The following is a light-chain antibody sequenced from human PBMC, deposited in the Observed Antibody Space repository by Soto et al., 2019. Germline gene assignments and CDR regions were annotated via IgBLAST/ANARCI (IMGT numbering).Light chain of an antibody. CDR1: DSNIGSNS. Sequence: QSVLTQPPSASGTAGQVVTISCTGGDSNIGSNSVYWYQHLQRMAPKLLIFYNNHRPSGVPDRFSGSRSGTSASLAIVGLRSEDEAVYYCASWDASLSACVFGNGTKLTVL. V-gene: IGLV1-47*02. CDR2: YNN. CDR3: ASWDASLSACV. J-gene: IGLJ1*01.